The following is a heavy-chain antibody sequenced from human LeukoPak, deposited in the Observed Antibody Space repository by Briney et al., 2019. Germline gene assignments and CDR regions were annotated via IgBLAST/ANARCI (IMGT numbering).Heavy chain of an antibody. CDR2: IYPGDSDT. CDR3: ARFGVYCSSTSCWVYY. CDR1: GYSFTSYW. Sequence: GESLKISCKGSGYSFTSYWIGWVRQMPGKGLEWMGIIYPGDSDTRYSPSFQGQVTISADKSISTAYLQWSSPKASDTAMYYCARFGVYCSSTSCWVYYWGQGTLVTVSS. D-gene: IGHD2-2*01. J-gene: IGHJ4*02. V-gene: IGHV5-51*01.